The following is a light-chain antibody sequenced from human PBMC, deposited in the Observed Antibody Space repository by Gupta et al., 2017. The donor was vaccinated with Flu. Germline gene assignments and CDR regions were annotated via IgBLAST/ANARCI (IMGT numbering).Light chain of an antibody. CDR3: VLYMGNGVWI. Sequence: VVSKEPSCSVSPGGTLTLTCGLSPGSVSSDHYTSGYQQRPGQAPRTLVYSTSTRSSGVPERFSGSILGHKDALTITGAQADDDCLDFCVLYMGNGVWIFGGGTRVTVL. V-gene: IGLV8-61*01. CDR2: STS. CDR1: PGSVSSDHY. J-gene: IGLJ2*01.